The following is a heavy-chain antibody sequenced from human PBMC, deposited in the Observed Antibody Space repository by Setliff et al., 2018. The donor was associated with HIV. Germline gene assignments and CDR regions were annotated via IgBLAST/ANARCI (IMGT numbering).Heavy chain of an antibody. CDR2: IIPMYDTP. J-gene: IGHJ4*02. Sequence: SVKVSCKHSGGIISRYAITWVRQAPGQGLEWVGGIIPMYDTPTYAQKLQGRVTITADRSTNTAYMEPRGLRSEDTAVYYCARARGTGWEQCLYYWGQGTLVTVSS. CDR1: GGIISRYA. D-gene: IGHD6-19*01. CDR3: ARARGTGWEQCLYY. V-gene: IGHV1-69*06.